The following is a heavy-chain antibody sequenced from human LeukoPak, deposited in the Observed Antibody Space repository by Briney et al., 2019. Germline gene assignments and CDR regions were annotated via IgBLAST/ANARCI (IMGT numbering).Heavy chain of an antibody. CDR3: ARHGYSYGYFDY. J-gene: IGHJ4*02. D-gene: IGHD5-18*01. V-gene: IGHV4-34*01. CDR2: INHSGST. Sequence: SETLSLTCAVYGGSFSGYYWSWIRQPPGKGLEWIGEINHSGSTNYNPSLKSRVTISVDTSKSQFPLKLSSVTAADTAVYYCARHGYSYGYFDYWGQGTLVTVSS. CDR1: GGSFSGYY.